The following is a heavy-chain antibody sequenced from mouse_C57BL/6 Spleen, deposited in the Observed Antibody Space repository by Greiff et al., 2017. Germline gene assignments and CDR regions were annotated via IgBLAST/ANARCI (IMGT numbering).Heavy chain of an antibody. CDR1: GYTFTDYE. Sequence: QVQLQQSGAELVRPGASVTLSCKASGYTFTDYEMHWVKQTPVHGLEWIGAIDPEPGGTAYNQKFKGKAILTADKSSSTAYMELRSLTSEDSAVYYCTRGPPITTVVATDAMDYWGQGTSVTVSS. CDR2: IDPEPGGT. CDR3: TRGPPITTVVATDAMDY. J-gene: IGHJ4*01. D-gene: IGHD1-1*01. V-gene: IGHV1-15*01.